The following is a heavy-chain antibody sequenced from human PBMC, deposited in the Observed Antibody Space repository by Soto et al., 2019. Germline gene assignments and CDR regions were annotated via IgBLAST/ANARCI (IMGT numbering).Heavy chain of an antibody. CDR1: GFTFSSYG. CDR2: IWYDGSNK. Sequence: QVQLVESGGGVVQPGRSLRLSCAASGFTFSSYGMQWVRQAPGKGLEWVAVIWYDGSNKYYADSVKGRFTISRDNSKNTRYRQMNGRRAEDMAVYYCARGNNSSSYYGVDVGGKGTRVTVSS. J-gene: IGHJ6*04. V-gene: IGHV3-33*01. CDR3: ARGNNSSSYYGVDV. D-gene: IGHD6-13*01.